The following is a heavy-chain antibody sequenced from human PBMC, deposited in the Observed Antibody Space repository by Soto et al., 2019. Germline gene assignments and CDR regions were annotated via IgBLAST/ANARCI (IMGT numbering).Heavy chain of an antibody. CDR1: GYTFTSYY. Sequence: QVQLVQSGAEVKKPGASVKVSCKASGYTFTSYYMHWVRQAPGQGLEWMGWINPDSGVTYYPHKFQDRVTITRDTSISTAAMELSRLTSDDTALYYSARDRGVRDVWGQGTKVIVSS. CDR2: INPDSGVT. V-gene: IGHV1-2*02. D-gene: IGHD2-8*01. J-gene: IGHJ6*02. CDR3: ARDRGVRDV.